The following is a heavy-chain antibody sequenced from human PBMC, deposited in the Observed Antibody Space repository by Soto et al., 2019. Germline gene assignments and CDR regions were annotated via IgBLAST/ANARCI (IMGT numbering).Heavy chain of an antibody. J-gene: IGHJ4*02. Sequence: PFETLSLTCTVSGDSISRTSYYWGWIRQPPGKGLEWIGSIYYGGSTHYNPSLKRRVTISVDTSKNQFSLKLGSVTAADTAVYYCARHLRTYYDFWSGYYPGVTADPEFDYWGQGTLVTVSS. V-gene: IGHV4-39*01. D-gene: IGHD3-3*01. CDR1: GDSISRTSYY. CDR2: IYYGGST. CDR3: ARHLRTYYDFWSGYYPGVTADPEFDY.